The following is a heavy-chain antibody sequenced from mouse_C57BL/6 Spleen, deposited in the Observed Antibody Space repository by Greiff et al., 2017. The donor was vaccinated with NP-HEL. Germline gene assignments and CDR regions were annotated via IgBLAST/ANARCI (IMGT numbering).Heavy chain of an antibody. D-gene: IGHD1-1*02. CDR3: ARVYGHYAMDY. Sequence: VQLQQPGAELVKPGASVKLSCKASGYTFTSYWMHWVKQRPGQGLEWIGMIHPNSGSTNYNEKFKSKATLAVDKSSSTVYMQISSLTAEDSAVYYCARVYGHYAMDYWGQGTSVTVSS. CDR2: IHPNSGST. J-gene: IGHJ4*01. V-gene: IGHV1-64*01. CDR1: GYTFTSYW.